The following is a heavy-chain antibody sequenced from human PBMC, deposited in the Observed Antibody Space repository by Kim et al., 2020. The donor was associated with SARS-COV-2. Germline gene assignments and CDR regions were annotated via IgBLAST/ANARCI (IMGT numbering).Heavy chain of an antibody. V-gene: IGHV3-33*05. D-gene: IGHD3-10*01. CDR3: AREEYYYGSGFDY. CDR2: ISYDGSNK. Sequence: GGSLRLSCAASGFTFSSYGMHWVRQAPGKGLEWVAVISYDGSNKYYADSVKGRFTISRDNSKNTLYLQMNSLRAEDTAVYYCAREEYYYGSGFDYWGQGTLVTVSS. J-gene: IGHJ4*02. CDR1: GFTFSSYG.